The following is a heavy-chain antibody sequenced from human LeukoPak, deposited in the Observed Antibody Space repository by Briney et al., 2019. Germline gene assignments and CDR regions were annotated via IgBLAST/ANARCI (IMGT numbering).Heavy chain of an antibody. V-gene: IGHV4-30-4*01. J-gene: IGHJ4*02. CDR3: ARGRSRGWFGDFDFDY. Sequence: SQTLSLTCTVSGGSISSGDYYWSWIRQPPGKGLEWIGYIYYSGSTYYNPSLKSRVTISVDTSKNQFSLKLSSVTAADTAVYYCARGRSRGWFGDFDFDYWGQGTLVTVSS. D-gene: IGHD3-10*01. CDR1: GGSISSGDYY. CDR2: IYYSGST.